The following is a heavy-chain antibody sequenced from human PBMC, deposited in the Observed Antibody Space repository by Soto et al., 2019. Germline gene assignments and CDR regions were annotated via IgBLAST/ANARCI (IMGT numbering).Heavy chain of an antibody. D-gene: IGHD3-16*01. J-gene: IGHJ4*02. CDR2: TRNKANSYTT. CDR3: ARARSRGEADY. V-gene: IGHV3-72*01. CDR1: GFTFSDHY. Sequence: GGSLRLSCAASGFTFSDHYMDWVRQAPGKGLEWVGRTRNKANSYTTEYAASVKGRFTISRDDSKNSLYLQMNSLKTEDTAVYYCARARSRGEADYWGQGTLVTVSS.